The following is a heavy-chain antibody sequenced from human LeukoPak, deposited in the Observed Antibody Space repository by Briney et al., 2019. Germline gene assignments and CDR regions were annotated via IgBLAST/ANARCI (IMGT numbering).Heavy chain of an antibody. V-gene: IGHV4-59*01. J-gene: IGHJ4*02. CDR2: IYDSGST. CDR3: ARGEYYFDY. Sequence: SETLSLTCTVSGGSITSYYWSWIRQPPGKGLEWIGYIYDSGSTNYNPSLNSRVTISVDTSKNQFSLKLRFVTAADTAVYYCARGEYYFDYWGQGTLVTVSS. CDR1: GGSITSYY.